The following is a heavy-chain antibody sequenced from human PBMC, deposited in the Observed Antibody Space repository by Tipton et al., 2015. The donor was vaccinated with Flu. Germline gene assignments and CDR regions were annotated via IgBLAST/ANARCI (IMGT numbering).Heavy chain of an antibody. V-gene: IGHV3-23*01. CDR2: IAGSGGTT. CDR1: GFRFTSFA. Sequence: GSLRLSCATSGFRFTSFAMNWVRQAPGKGLEWVSTIAGSGGTTYYADSVKGRFTISRDNSKNTLYLQMNSLRAEDTAVYYCVKDPVEKYSSGWRDYYYGMEVWGQGTTVTVSS. CDR3: VKDPVEKYSSGWRDYYYGMEV. D-gene: IGHD6-19*01. J-gene: IGHJ6*02.